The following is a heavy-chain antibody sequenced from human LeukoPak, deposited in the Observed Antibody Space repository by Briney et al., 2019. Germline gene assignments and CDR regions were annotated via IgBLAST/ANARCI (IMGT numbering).Heavy chain of an antibody. CDR3: AKSSRLYSGSYVRFDP. CDR2: ISSSGSTI. V-gene: IGHV3-48*03. Sequence: GGSLRLSCAASGFTFSSYEMNWVRQAPGKGLEWVSYISSSGSTIYYADSVKGRFTISRDNSKNTLYLQMNSLRAEDTAVYYCAKSSRLYSGSYVRFDPWGQGTLVTVSS. J-gene: IGHJ5*02. CDR1: GFTFSSYE. D-gene: IGHD1-26*01.